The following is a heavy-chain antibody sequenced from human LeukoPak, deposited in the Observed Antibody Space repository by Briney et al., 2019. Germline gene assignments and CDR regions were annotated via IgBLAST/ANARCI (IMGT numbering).Heavy chain of an antibody. D-gene: IGHD5-18*01. Sequence: SETLSLTCTVSGGSISSYYWSWIRQPPGKGLEWIGYIYYSGSTNYNPSLKSRVTISVDTSENQFSLKLSSVTAADTAVYYCARDYSYGLDYWGQGTLVTVSS. V-gene: IGHV4-59*01. J-gene: IGHJ4*02. CDR3: ARDYSYGLDY. CDR1: GGSISSYY. CDR2: IYYSGST.